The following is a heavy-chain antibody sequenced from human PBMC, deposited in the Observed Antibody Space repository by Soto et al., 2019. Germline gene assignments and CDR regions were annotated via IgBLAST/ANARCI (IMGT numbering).Heavy chain of an antibody. CDR3: AKDRQFRSYYESAGHYNN. V-gene: IGHV3-23*01. D-gene: IGHD3-9*01. CDR1: GFTFKNYD. CDR2: ISGSGAIT. J-gene: IGHJ4*02. Sequence: EVQLLESGGGLVQPGGSLRLSCVASGFTFKNYDMRWVRHAPGKGLEWVSGISGSGAITYYADSVRGRFTISRDNSKNTLYLQLNSLGAEDTAIYYCAKDRQFRSYYESAGHYNNWGQGTLVTVSS.